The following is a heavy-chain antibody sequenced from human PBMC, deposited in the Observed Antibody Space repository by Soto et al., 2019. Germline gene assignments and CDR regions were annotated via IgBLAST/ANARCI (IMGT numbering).Heavy chain of an antibody. CDR1: GGSITSYY. D-gene: IGHD2-2*02. J-gene: IGHJ4*02. CDR2: IHNNGNT. Sequence: VETSETLSLTCAVSGGSITSYYWNWIRQPPGKGLEWIGYIHNNGNTNYSPSLKIRVAISMDTSKNQFSLTLSSVTPADTAVYYWVRALYHYDRGRHGYWGQGTLVTVSS. V-gene: IGHV4-59*01. CDR3: VRALYHYDRGRHGY.